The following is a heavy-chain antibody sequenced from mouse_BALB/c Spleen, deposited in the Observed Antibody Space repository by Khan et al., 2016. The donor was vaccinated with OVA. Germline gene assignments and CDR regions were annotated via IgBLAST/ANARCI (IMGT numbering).Heavy chain of an antibody. CDR3: TGSYDVGCFVY. CDR2: IDPGTGGT. Sequence: QVQLQQSGAELVRPGASVTLSCKASGYTFTDYEIHWVKQTPVHGLEWIGAIDPGTGGTAYNHKFKDKATLTADKSSSTAYMELRSLTSDDSGVCYCTGSYDVGCFVYWGQGTLVTVSA. V-gene: IGHV1-15*01. CDR1: GYTFTDYE. J-gene: IGHJ3*01. D-gene: IGHD2-12*01.